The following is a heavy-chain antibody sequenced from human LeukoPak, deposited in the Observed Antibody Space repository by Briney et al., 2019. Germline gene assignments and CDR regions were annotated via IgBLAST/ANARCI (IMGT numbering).Heavy chain of an antibody. CDR1: GGTFSSYA. CDR3: AREGCSGGSCFISGMDV. J-gene: IGHJ6*02. Sequence: SVRVSCKASGGTFSSYAISWVRQAPGQGLEWMGGIIPIFGTANYAQKFQGRVTITADESTSTAYMELSSLRSEDTAVYYCAREGCSGGSCFISGMDVWGQGTTVTVSS. D-gene: IGHD2-15*01. V-gene: IGHV1-69*13. CDR2: IIPIFGTA.